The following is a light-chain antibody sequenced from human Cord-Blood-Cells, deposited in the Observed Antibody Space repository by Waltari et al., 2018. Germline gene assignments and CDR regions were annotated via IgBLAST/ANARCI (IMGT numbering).Light chain of an antibody. Sequence: DIQMTQSPSTLSASVGDRVTITCRASQSISSWLAWYQQKPGEAPKLLIYKASSLESGVPSRFSGSGSGTECTLTISSLQPDDFATYYCQQYNSYSYTFGQGTKLEIK. CDR3: QQYNSYSYT. CDR1: QSISSW. CDR2: KAS. J-gene: IGKJ2*01. V-gene: IGKV1-5*03.